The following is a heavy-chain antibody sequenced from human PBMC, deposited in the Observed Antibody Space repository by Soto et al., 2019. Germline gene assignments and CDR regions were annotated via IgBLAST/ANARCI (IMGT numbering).Heavy chain of an antibody. J-gene: IGHJ4*02. CDR3: AHAGDYDLLTFDH. V-gene: IGHV2-5*02. CDR1: GFSLSTYDMG. D-gene: IGHD4-17*01. Sequence: QITLKESGPTLVRPAQTLTLTCDFSGFSLSTYDMGVPWIRQPPGKALEWLALIYWDDDKRYSPPLKDPLAISKDTSSNLVVLTITNMDTGDTATYFCAHAGDYDLLTFDHWGPGTLVTVSS. CDR2: IYWDDDK.